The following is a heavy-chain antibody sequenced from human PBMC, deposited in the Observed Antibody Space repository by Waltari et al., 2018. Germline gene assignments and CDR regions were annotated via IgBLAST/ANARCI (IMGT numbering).Heavy chain of an antibody. Sequence: QVQLVQSGAEVKKPGSSVKVSCKASGGTFSSYAISWVRQAPGQGLEWMGGIIPILGIANYAQKFQGRVTITADKSTSTAYMELSSLRSEDTAVYYCAREPLNRGYSYPSGWYFDLWGRGTLVTVSS. CDR2: IIPILGIA. CDR3: AREPLNRGYSYPSGWYFDL. CDR1: GGTFSSYA. D-gene: IGHD5-18*01. J-gene: IGHJ2*01. V-gene: IGHV1-69*10.